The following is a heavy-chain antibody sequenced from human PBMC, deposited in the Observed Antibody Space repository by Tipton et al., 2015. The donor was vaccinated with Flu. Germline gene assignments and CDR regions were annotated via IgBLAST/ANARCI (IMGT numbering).Heavy chain of an antibody. CDR2: IYNSGST. CDR3: AREKDSRGSEDFQQ. CDR1: GGSFSSSYYY. D-gene: IGHD3-22*01. J-gene: IGHJ1*01. Sequence: TLSLTCTVSGGSFSSSYYYWGWIRQPPGKGLEWIGNIYNSGSTYYNPSLKSRVTISIDTSKNQFTLRLSSVTAAGTAVYYCAREKDSRGSEDFQQWGQGTLVTVSS. V-gene: IGHV4-39*06.